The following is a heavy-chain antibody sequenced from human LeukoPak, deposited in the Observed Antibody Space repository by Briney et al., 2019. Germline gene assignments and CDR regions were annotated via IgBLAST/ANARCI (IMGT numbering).Heavy chain of an antibody. Sequence: SETLSLTCAVSGGSFSGYYWSWIRQPPGKGLEWIGEINHSGSTYYNPSLKSRVTISVDTSKNQFSLKLSSVTAADTAVYYCARGSSRQLLDYWGQGTLVTVSS. CDR1: GGSFSGYY. V-gene: IGHV4-34*01. D-gene: IGHD2-2*01. CDR2: INHSGST. CDR3: ARGSSRQLLDY. J-gene: IGHJ4*02.